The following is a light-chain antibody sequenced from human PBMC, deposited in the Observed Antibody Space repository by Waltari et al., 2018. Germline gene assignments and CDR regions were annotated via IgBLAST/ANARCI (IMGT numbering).Light chain of an antibody. CDR3: QKYDRLPAT. CDR1: QTVRKA. Sequence: EIVLTQSPGTLSLSTGETATLSCRASQTVRKALTWSQQKPGQAPRLLIYDTSRRAPGIPDRFSGSVFGTDFSLTISRLEPEDFAVYYCQKYDRLPATFGQGTKVEIK. CDR2: DTS. J-gene: IGKJ1*01. V-gene: IGKV3-20*01.